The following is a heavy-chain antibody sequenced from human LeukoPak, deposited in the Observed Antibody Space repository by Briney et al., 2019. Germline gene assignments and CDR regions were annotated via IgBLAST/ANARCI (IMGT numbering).Heavy chain of an antibody. CDR1: GYTFTSYG. D-gene: IGHD1-26*01. CDR3: ARDPWSGSYPDY. CDR2: INAGNGNT. V-gene: IGHV1-3*01. Sequence: ASVKVSCKASGYTFTSYGISWVRQAPAQGLEWMGWINAGNGNTKYSQKFQGRVTITRDTSASTAYMELSSLRSEDTAVYYCARDPWSGSYPDYWGQGTLVTVSS. J-gene: IGHJ4*02.